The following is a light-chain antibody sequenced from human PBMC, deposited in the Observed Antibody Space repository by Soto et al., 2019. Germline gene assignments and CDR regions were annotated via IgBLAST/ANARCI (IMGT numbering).Light chain of an antibody. CDR3: QSWVSSLSGVV. J-gene: IGLJ3*02. CDR2: GNT. V-gene: IGLV1-40*01. Sequence: QSVLTQPPSVSGAPGQRVTISCTGSSSNIGTGYDVHWYQQLPGTAPKLLIYGNTNRPSGVPDRFSGSKSGTSASLAITGLQAEDEADYYCQSWVSSLSGVVFGGGTKLTVL. CDR1: SSNIGTGYD.